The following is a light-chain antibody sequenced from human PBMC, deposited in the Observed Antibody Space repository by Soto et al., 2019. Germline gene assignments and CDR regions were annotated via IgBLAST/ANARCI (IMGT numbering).Light chain of an antibody. CDR1: QSVSSTS. Sequence: VVWTHSPGTLCLSPGEIVTILFLASQSVSSTSLAWYQQKPGQTPRLLIYGASSRATGTPDRISGGGSGTHFTLTISRLEPEDFAVYYCQHYVTSSITFGQGTRLEIK. V-gene: IGKV3-20*01. CDR2: GAS. J-gene: IGKJ5*01. CDR3: QHYVTSSIT.